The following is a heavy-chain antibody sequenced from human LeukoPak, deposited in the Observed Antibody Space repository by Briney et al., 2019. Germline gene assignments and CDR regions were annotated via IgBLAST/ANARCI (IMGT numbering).Heavy chain of an antibody. V-gene: IGHV4-39*07. CDR1: GGSIGSSSYY. J-gene: IGHJ5*02. CDR3: ARVVAAAGNNWFDP. D-gene: IGHD6-25*01. Sequence: SETLSLTCTVSGGSIGSSSYYWGWIRQPPGKGLEWIAYIHDSGCTYNNPSLKSRLSISIDTSKNQFSLKLNSVTAADTAVYYCARVVAAAGNNWFDPWGQGTLVTVSS. CDR2: IHDSGCT.